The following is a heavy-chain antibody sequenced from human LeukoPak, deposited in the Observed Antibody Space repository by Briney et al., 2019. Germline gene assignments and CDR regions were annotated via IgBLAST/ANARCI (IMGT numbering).Heavy chain of an antibody. CDR2: IYYSGST. Sequence: SETLSLTCTVSGGSISSGDYYWSWIRQPPGRGLEWIGYIYYSGSTYYNPSLKSRVTISVDTSKNQFSLKLSSVTAADTAVYYCASDYGGNPHYFDYWGQGTLVTVSS. CDR3: ASDYGGNPHYFDY. D-gene: IGHD4-17*01. CDR1: GGSISSGDYY. V-gene: IGHV4-30-4*01. J-gene: IGHJ4*02.